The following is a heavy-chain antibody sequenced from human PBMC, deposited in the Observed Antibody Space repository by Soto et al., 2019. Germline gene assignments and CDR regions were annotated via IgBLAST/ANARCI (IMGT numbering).Heavy chain of an antibody. D-gene: IGHD3-16*02. CDR1: GASISSSSYY. J-gene: IGHJ5*02. Sequence: SETLSLTCTVSGASISSSSYYWGWIRQPPGKGLEWIGSIYYSGSTYYNPSLKSRVTISVDTSKNQFSLKPSSVAAADTAVYYCARHRDYDYVWGSYRGPSYNWFDPWGQGTLVTVSS. CDR2: IYYSGST. CDR3: ARHRDYDYVWGSYRGPSYNWFDP. V-gene: IGHV4-39*01.